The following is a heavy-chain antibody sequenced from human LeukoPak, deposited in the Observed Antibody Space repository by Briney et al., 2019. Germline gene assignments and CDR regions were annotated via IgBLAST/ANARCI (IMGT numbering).Heavy chain of an antibody. J-gene: IGHJ4*02. CDR3: AKIRGYTSSWSPLDY. D-gene: IGHD6-13*01. CDR1: GFTFSSYA. CDR2: ISYDGSNK. Sequence: GRSLRLSCAASGFTFSSYAMHWVRQAPGKGLEWVAVISYDGSNKYYADSVKGRFTISRDNSKNTLYLQMNSLRPEDTAVYYCAKIRGYTSSWSPLDYWGQGTLVTASS. V-gene: IGHV3-30-3*02.